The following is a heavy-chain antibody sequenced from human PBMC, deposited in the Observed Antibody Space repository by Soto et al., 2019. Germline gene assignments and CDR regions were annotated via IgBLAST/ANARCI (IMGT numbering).Heavy chain of an antibody. J-gene: IGHJ4*02. CDR2: ISYDGSNK. CDR1: GFTFSSYG. V-gene: IGHV3-30*18. Sequence: GGSLRLSCAASGFTFSSYGMHWVRQAPGKGLEWVAVISYDGSNKYYADSVKGRFTISRDNSKNTLYLQMNSLRAEDTAVYYCAKDGGGSSGYDSVLGWFDYWGQGTLVTVSS. D-gene: IGHD5-12*01. CDR3: AKDGGGSSGYDSVLGWFDY.